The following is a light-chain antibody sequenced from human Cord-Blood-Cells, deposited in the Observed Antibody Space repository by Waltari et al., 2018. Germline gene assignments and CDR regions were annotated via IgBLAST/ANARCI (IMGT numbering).Light chain of an antibody. CDR2: DAS. Sequence: DIQMPQPPSPLSASVGDRVTITCQASQDISNYLNWDQQKPGKAPKLLIYDASNLETGVPSRFSGSGSGTDFTFTISSLQPEDIATYYCQQYDNLPYTFGQGTKLEIK. CDR1: QDISNY. V-gene: IGKV1-33*01. J-gene: IGKJ2*01. CDR3: QQYDNLPYT.